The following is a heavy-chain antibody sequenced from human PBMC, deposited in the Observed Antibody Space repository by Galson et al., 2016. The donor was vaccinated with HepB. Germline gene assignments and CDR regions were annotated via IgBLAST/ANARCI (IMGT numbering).Heavy chain of an antibody. J-gene: IGHJ4*02. CDR2: VYSGGSR. CDR3: AREQGGGHRRASDF. V-gene: IGHV3-53*01. Sequence: SLRLSCAASGFSVSTHYMTWFRQPPGKGLEWVSVVYSGGSRYYADSVRGRFTISKDTTTNTVYLQMNSLRAEDTAVYYCAREQGGGHRRASDFWGQGTLVTVSS. D-gene: IGHD2-15*01. CDR1: GFSVSTHY.